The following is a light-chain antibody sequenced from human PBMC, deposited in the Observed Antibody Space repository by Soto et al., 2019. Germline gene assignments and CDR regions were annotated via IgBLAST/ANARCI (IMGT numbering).Light chain of an antibody. Sequence: IVLIQSPATLSVSPGERATLSCRASQSISRNLAWYQQKPGQAPRLLIYAASTRATGLPARFSGSGSGTEFTLTISSLQSEDFAVYSCQQYNNWPLTFGQGTKVDIK. CDR3: QQYNNWPLT. CDR2: AAS. V-gene: IGKV3-15*01. J-gene: IGKJ1*01. CDR1: QSISRN.